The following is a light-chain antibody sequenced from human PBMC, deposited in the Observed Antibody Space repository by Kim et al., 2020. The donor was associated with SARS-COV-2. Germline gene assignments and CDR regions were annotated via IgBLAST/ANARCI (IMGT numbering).Light chain of an antibody. J-gene: IGKJ2*01. Sequence: THLAWYQQKPGQAPRLLIYGIFHRATGIPDRFTGSGSGTDFTLTISRLEPEDFAVYYCQQLDSSPSYTFGQGTKVDIK. CDR2: GIF. CDR1: TH. CDR3: QQLDSSPSYT. V-gene: IGKV3-20*01.